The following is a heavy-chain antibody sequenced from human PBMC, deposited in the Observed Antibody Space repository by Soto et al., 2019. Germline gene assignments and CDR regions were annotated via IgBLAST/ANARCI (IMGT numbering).Heavy chain of an antibody. V-gene: IGHV3-30-3*01. CDR1: GFTFSSYA. J-gene: IGHJ6*02. CDR2: ISYDGSNK. Sequence: QVQLVESGGGVVQPGRSLRLSCAASGFTFSSYAMHWVRQAPGKGLEWVAVISYDGSNKYYADSVKGRFTISRDNSKNTLYLQMNSLRAEDTAVYYCARGSYSSSWYSLYYYYYGMDVWGQGTTVTVSS. CDR3: ARGSYSSSWYSLYYYYYGMDV. D-gene: IGHD6-13*01.